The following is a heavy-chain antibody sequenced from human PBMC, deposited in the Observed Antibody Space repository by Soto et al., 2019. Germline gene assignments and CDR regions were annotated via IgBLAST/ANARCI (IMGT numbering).Heavy chain of an antibody. D-gene: IGHD3-22*01. CDR2: ISYDGSNK. CDR1: GFTFSSYA. CDR3: AGGYYYDSSGYSG. J-gene: IGHJ4*02. V-gene: IGHV3-30-3*01. Sequence: GGSLRLSCAASGFTFSSYAMHWVRQAPGKGLEWVAVISYDGSNKYYADSVKGRFTISRDNSKNTLYLQMNSLRAEDTAVYYCAGGYYYDSSGYSGWGQGTLVTVSS.